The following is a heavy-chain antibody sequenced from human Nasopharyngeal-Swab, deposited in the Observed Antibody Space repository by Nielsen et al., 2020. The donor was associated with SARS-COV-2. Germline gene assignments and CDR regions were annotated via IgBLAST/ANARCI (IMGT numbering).Heavy chain of an antibody. Sequence: SLKISCAASGFTFDDYAMHWVRQAPGKGLEWVSGISWNSGSIGYADSVKGRFTISRDNAKNSLYLQMNSLRAEDTALYYCAKDNEVVAATATWTFGIWGQGTMVTVSS. V-gene: IGHV3-9*01. J-gene: IGHJ3*02. CDR1: GFTFDDYA. CDR3: AKDNEVVAATATWTFGI. D-gene: IGHD2-15*01. CDR2: ISWNSGSI.